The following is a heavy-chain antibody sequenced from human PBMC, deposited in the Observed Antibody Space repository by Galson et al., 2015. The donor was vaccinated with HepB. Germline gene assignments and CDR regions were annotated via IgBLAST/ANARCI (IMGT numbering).Heavy chain of an antibody. CDR2: IYYSGST. D-gene: IGHD3-16*01. CDR3: ARNGGGIVDEWWFDP. J-gene: IGHJ5*02. CDR1: GGSISSGGYY. V-gene: IGHV4-31*03. Sequence: TLSLTCTVSGGSISSGGYYWSWIRQHPGKGLEWIGYIYYSGSTYYNPSLKSRVTISVDTSKNQFSLKLSSVTAADTAVYYCARNGGGIVDEWWFDPWGQGTLVTVSS.